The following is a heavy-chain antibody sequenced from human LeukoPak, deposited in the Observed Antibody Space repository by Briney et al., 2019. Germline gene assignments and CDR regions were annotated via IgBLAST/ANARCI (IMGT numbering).Heavy chain of an antibody. J-gene: IGHJ6*03. Sequence: ASVKVSCKASGYTFTGYYMHWVRQAPGQGLEWMGWINPNSGGTNYAQKFQGRVTTTRDTSISTAYMELSRLRSDDTAVYYCARAFSGYSYVDYYYYYTDVWGKGTTVTVSS. V-gene: IGHV1-2*02. CDR1: GYTFTGYY. CDR2: INPNSGGT. D-gene: IGHD5-18*01. CDR3: ARAFSGYSYVDYYYYYTDV.